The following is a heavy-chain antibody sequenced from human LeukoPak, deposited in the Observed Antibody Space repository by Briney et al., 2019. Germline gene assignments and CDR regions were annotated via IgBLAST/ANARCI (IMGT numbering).Heavy chain of an antibody. CDR1: GFTVSSNY. V-gene: IGHV3-53*01. CDR3: ARDSNFIVD. D-gene: IGHD1-1*01. CDR2: IYNTGST. Sequence: PGGSLRLSCAASGFTVSSNYMSWVCQAPGKGLEWVSVIYNTGSTNYADSVKGRFTISRDNSKNTLYLQMNSLRAEDTAVYYCARDSNFIVDWGQGTLVTVFS. J-gene: IGHJ4*02.